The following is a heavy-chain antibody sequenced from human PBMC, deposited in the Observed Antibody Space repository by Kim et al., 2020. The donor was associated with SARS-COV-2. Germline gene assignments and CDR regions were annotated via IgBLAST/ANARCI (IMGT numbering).Heavy chain of an antibody. Sequence: SETLSLTCAVYGGSFSGYYWSWIRQPPGKGLEWIGEINHSGSTNYNPSLKSRVTISVDTSKNQFSLKLSSVTAADTAVYYCARGRGARYYDILTGYYPPPNWFDPWGQGTLVTVSS. V-gene: IGHV4-34*01. J-gene: IGHJ5*02. D-gene: IGHD3-9*01. CDR3: ARGRGARYYDILTGYYPPPNWFDP. CDR1: GGSFSGYY. CDR2: INHSGST.